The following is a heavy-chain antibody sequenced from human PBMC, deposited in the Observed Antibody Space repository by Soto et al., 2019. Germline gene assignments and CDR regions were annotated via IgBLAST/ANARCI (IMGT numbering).Heavy chain of an antibody. Sequence: QVQLVESGGGVVQPGRSLRLSCAASGFTFSNYSMHWVRQPPGKGLEWVAVISYDGNNKFYADSVEGRFTISRDKSKNTLYVQMNSLRAEDTALYYSAKDFRYRYSATSGFGVDVWGQGTTVIVS. CDR1: GFTFSNYS. D-gene: IGHD6-13*01. J-gene: IGHJ6*02. CDR2: ISYDGNNK. V-gene: IGHV3-30*18. CDR3: AKDFRYRYSATSGFGVDV.